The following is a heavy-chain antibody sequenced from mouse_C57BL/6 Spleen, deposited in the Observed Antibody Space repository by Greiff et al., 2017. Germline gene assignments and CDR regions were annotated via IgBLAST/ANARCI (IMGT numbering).Heavy chain of an antibody. V-gene: IGHV1-55*01. CDR2: IYPGSGST. Sequence: VQLQQSGAELVKPGASVKMSCKASGYTFTSYWLTWVKQRPGQGLEWIGDIYPGSGSTNYNEKFNSKATLTVDTSSSTAYMQLSSLTSEDSAVYYCARSIYDGYYGFAYWGQGTLVTVSA. J-gene: IGHJ3*01. D-gene: IGHD2-3*01. CDR1: GYTFTSYW. CDR3: ARSIYDGYYGFAY.